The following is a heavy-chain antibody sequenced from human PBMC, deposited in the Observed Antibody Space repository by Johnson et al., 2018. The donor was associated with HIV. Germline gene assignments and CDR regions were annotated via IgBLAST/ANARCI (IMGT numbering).Heavy chain of an antibody. CDR2: INWNGGTT. CDR1: GFTFDHYD. V-gene: IGHV3-20*04. J-gene: IGHJ3*02. CDR3: VRVGKYCGGDCYSGVDVFDI. Sequence: VQLLESGGGVVRPGGSLRISCAASGFTFDHYDMSWVRQVPGKGLEWVSGINWNGGTTGYSDSVEGRFTSSRDNAKNSLYLQMNGLRAEDTASYYCVRVGKYCGGDCYSGVDVFDIWGQGTMVTVSS. D-gene: IGHD2-21*02.